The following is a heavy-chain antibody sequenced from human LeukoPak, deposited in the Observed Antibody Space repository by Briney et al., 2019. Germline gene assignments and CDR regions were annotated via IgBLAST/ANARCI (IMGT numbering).Heavy chain of an antibody. CDR2: IPYDGSIK. CDR3: AKSYDNGWYVCDY. D-gene: IGHD6-19*01. CDR1: GFTFSNFA. J-gene: IGHJ4*02. Sequence: PGRSLRLSCAASGFTFSNFAMNWVRQAPGKGLEWVAFIPYDGSIKSYADSVKGRFAVSRDNSKNTLYLQMNSLRPEDTAFYYCAKSYDNGWYVCDYWGQGTLVTVSS. V-gene: IGHV3-30*09.